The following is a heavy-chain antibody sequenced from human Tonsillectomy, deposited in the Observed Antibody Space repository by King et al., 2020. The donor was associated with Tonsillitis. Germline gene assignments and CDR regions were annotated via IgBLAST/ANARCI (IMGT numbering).Heavy chain of an antibody. CDR3: VREGGEYSGYAIYYYGMED. CDR2: IIPIFGTA. Sequence: LQLVQSGAEVKKPVSSVKVSCKASGGTFSSYAISWVRQAPGQGREWMGGIIPIFGTANYAQKFQGRVTITAKEPTSTAYMELSSLRSEDTAVYYCVREGGEYSGYAIYYYGMEDGGQGTTVTVSS. V-gene: IGHV1-69*01. J-gene: IGHJ6*02. CDR1: GGTFSSYA. D-gene: IGHD5-12*01.